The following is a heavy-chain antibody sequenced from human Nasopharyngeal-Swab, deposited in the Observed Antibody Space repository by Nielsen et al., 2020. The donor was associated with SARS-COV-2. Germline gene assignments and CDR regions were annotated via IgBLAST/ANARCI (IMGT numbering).Heavy chain of an antibody. D-gene: IGHD6-19*01. Sequence: GESLKISCAASGFTFSSYAVSWVRQTPGKGLEWVSAISYGGGSTYYADSVKGRFTISRDNSKNTLYLQMNSLRAEDTAVYYCASPRPVIAVAGSFDFWGQGTLVTVSS. J-gene: IGHJ4*02. CDR2: ISYGGGST. CDR3: ASPRPVIAVAGSFDF. V-gene: IGHV3-23*01. CDR1: GFTFSSYA.